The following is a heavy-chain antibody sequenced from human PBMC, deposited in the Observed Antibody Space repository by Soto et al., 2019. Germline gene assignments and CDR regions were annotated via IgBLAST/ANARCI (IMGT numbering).Heavy chain of an antibody. J-gene: IGHJ4*02. CDR2: ISSTSSYT. D-gene: IGHD6-19*01. CDR1: GLTFSSYA. V-gene: IGHV3-21*01. CDR3: ARDLALAGNY. Sequence: PSGSLRLSCAASGLTFSSYAMNWVRQTQEKRLEWVSSISSTSSYTHYSDSVKGRFTISRDNANNSLFLQMNSLRAEDTATYYCARDLALAGNYWGQGVLVTVSS.